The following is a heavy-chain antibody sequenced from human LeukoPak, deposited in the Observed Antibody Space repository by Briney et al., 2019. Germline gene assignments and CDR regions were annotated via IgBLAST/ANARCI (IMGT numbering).Heavy chain of an antibody. CDR1: GFTFSSYA. D-gene: IGHD1-1*01. V-gene: IGHV3-30*04. Sequence: PGRSLRLSCAASGFTFSSYAMHWVRQAPGKGLEWVAVISYDGSNKYYADSVKGRFTISRDNSKNTLYLQMNSLRAEDTAVYYCAKDMGGTSFAFDIWGQGTMVTVSS. J-gene: IGHJ3*02. CDR2: ISYDGSNK. CDR3: AKDMGGTSFAFDI.